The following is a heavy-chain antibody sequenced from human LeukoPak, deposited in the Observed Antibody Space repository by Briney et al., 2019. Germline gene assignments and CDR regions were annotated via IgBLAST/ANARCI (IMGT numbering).Heavy chain of an antibody. Sequence: GSLRLSCAASGFTFSSYSMNWIRQPPGKGLEWIGEINHSGSTNYNPSLKSRVTISVDTSKSQFSLRLSSVTAADTAVYYCATLQYIGNTGGYWGQGTLVTVSS. V-gene: IGHV4-34*08. D-gene: IGHD4-11*01. CDR2: INHSGST. CDR3: ATLQYIGNTGGY. J-gene: IGHJ4*02. CDR1: GFTFSSYS.